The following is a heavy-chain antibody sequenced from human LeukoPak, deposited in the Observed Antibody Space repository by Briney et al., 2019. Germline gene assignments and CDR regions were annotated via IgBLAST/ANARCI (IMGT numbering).Heavy chain of an antibody. V-gene: IGHV4-4*02. Sequence: SGTLSLTCDVSGGSISSTYWWTWVRQSPGKGLEWIGEIYHSGFTNCNPSLKSRVTISVDKPKNHFSLKLSSVTAADTAVYYCAREDPDRKTDYWGQGTLVTVSS. J-gene: IGHJ4*02. CDR3: AREDPDRKTDY. D-gene: IGHD1-14*01. CDR2: IYHSGFT. CDR1: GGSISSTYW.